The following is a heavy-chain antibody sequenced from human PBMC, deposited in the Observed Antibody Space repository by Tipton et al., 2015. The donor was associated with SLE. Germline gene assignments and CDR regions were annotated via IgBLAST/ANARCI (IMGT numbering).Heavy chain of an antibody. J-gene: IGHJ4*02. V-gene: IGHV3-48*01. Sequence: SLRLSCAASGFTFSSYSMNWVRQAPGKGLEWVSYISSSSSTIYYADSVKGRFTISKDNAKNSLYLQMNSLRAEDTAVDYCASLGVVPAATGDYWGQGTLVTVSS. CDR2: ISSSSSTI. CDR1: GFTFSSYS. D-gene: IGHD2-2*01. CDR3: ASLGVVPAATGDY.